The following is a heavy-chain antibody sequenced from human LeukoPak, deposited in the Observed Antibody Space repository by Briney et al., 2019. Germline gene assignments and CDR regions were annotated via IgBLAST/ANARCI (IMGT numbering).Heavy chain of an antibody. CDR2: IKHSGST. V-gene: IGHV4-34*01. CDR1: GGSFSGYY. D-gene: IGHD3-9*01. J-gene: IGHJ5*02. CDR3: ARARYFDWLLSPGWFDP. Sequence: PSETLSLTCAVYGGSFSGYYWSWIRQPPGKGLEWIGEIKHSGSTNYNPSFMSRLIILVNTPKNQFPLTLIYVPAADTAVYYCARARYFDWLLSPGWFDPWGQGTLGTVSS.